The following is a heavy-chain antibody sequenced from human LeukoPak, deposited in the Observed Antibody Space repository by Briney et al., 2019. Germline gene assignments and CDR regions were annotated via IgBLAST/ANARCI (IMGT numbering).Heavy chain of an antibody. CDR3: ATVVLYSGYYFDY. CDR1: GYTLTELS. Sequence: ASVKISCKVSGYTLTELSMHWVRQAPGKGLEWMGGFDPEDGATIYAQKFQGRVTMTEDTSTDTAYMELSSLRSEDTAVYYCATVVLYSGYYFDYWGQGTLVTVSS. D-gene: IGHD5-12*01. V-gene: IGHV1-24*01. CDR2: FDPEDGAT. J-gene: IGHJ4*02.